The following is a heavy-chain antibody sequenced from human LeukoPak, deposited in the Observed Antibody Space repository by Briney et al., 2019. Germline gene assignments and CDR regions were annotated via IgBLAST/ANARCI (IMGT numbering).Heavy chain of an antibody. CDR2: IYYSGST. CDR1: GGSISSSSYY. CDR3: ARFAVDNWFDP. J-gene: IGHJ5*02. V-gene: IGHV4-39*01. Sequence: KSSETLSLTCTVSGGSISSSSYYWGWIRQPPGKGLEWIGSIYYSGSTYYNPSLKSRVTISVDTSKNQFSLKLSSVTAADTAVYYCARFAVDNWFDPWGRGTLVTVSS.